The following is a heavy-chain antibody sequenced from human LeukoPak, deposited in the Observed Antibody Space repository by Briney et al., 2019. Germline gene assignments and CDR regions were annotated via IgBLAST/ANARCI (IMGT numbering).Heavy chain of an antibody. J-gene: IGHJ4*02. D-gene: IGHD3-9*01. CDR3: AGELRDFDWLLLDY. CDR2: IYYSGST. CDR1: GGSISSGGYY. V-gene: IGHV4-31*03. Sequence: SETLSLTCTVSGGSISSGGYYWSWIRQHPGKGLEWIGYIYYSGSTYYNPSLKSRVTISVDTSKNQFSLKLSSVAAADTAVYYCAGELRDFDWLLLDYWGQGTLVTVSS.